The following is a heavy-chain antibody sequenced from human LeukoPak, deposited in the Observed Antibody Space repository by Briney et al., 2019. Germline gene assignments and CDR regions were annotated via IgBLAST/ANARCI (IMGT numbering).Heavy chain of an antibody. Sequence: SGTLSLTCAVSGGSISSSNWWSWVRQPPGKGLEWIGEIYHSGSTNYNPSLKSRVTISVDKSKDQFSLKLSSVTAADTAVYYCARAGAEGLLWFGEPKGGFDPWGQGTLVTVSS. CDR2: IYHSGST. CDR1: GGSISSSNW. CDR3: ARAGAEGLLWFGEPKGGFDP. D-gene: IGHD3-10*01. J-gene: IGHJ5*02. V-gene: IGHV4-4*02.